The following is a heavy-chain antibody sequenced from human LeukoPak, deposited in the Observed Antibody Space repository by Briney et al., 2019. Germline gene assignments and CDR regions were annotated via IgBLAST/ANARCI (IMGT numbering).Heavy chain of an antibody. CDR2: IWYNGRTK. D-gene: IGHD6-19*01. CDR3: AREWGRIAVAGGPGY. J-gene: IGHJ4*02. Sequence: GGSLRLSCEVSGFIFSNYGMHWVRQAPGKGLEWVALIWYNGRTKFHADSVRGRFTISRDNSANTLYLQMSSLRVEDTAVYYCAREWGRIAVAGGPGYWGQGALVTVSS. V-gene: IGHV3-33*01. CDR1: GFIFSNYG.